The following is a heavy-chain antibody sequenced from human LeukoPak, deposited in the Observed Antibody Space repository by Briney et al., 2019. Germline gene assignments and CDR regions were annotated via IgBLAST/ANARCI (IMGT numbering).Heavy chain of an antibody. CDR2: ISYDGSNK. J-gene: IGHJ4*02. CDR3: ARGPAYSWVYSSSWYGSCDY. V-gene: IGHV3-30-3*01. D-gene: IGHD6-13*01. CDR1: GFTFSSYA. Sequence: GGSLRLSCAASGFTFSSYAMHWVRQAPGKGLEWVAVISYDGSNKYYADSVKGRFTISRDNSKNTLYLQMNSLRAEDTAVYYCARGPAYSWVYSSSWYGSCDYWGQGTLVTVSS.